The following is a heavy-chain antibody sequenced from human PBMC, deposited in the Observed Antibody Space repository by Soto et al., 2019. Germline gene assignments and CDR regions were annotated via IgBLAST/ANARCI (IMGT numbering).Heavy chain of an antibody. V-gene: IGHV3-23*01. J-gene: IGHJ4*02. D-gene: IGHD6-19*01. CDR1: GFTFSSYA. CDR2: SSASGGST. Sequence: EVQLLESGGGLVQPGGSLRLSCAASGFTFSSYAMSWVRQAPGKGLEWVSASSASGGSTYYADSVKGRFTISRDNSKNTLYLQMNSLRPEDTAVYYCAKDRKSGSGWYWDYWGQGTLVTVSS. CDR3: AKDRKSGSGWYWDY.